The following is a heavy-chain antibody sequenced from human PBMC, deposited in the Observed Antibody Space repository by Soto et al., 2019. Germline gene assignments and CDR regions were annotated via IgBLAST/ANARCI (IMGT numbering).Heavy chain of an antibody. CDR2: TYYRSKWYN. CDR3: ARDRAGTTFRYYGMDV. Sequence: SQTLSLSCAISGDSVSINSAAWNWIRQSPSRCLEWLGRTYYRSKWYNDYAVSVKSRITINPDTSKNQFSLQLNSVTPEDTAVYYCARDRAGTTFRYYGMDVWGQGTTVTVSS. J-gene: IGHJ6*02. D-gene: IGHD1-1*01. V-gene: IGHV6-1*01. CDR1: GDSVSINSAA.